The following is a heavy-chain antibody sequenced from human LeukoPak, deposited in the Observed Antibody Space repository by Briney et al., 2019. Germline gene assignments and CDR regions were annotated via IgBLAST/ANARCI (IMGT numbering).Heavy chain of an antibody. Sequence: GGSLRLSCAASGFTFSSHWMSWVRQAPGKGLEWVAKINQDGGEKYYVDSVKGRFTISRDNAKNSLYLQMNSLRAEDTAVYHCATGRSCTTCYLPDYWGQGTLVTVSS. CDR3: ATGRSCTTCYLPDY. V-gene: IGHV3-7*01. CDR1: GFTFSSHW. D-gene: IGHD2-2*01. CDR2: INQDGGEK. J-gene: IGHJ4*02.